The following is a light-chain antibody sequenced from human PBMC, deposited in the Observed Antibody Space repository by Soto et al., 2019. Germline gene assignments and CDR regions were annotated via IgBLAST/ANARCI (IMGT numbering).Light chain of an antibody. CDR3: QHYLSWPPWP. Sequence: EIVMTQSPATLSVSPGERATLSCRASQSVSSNLAWYQQKPGQAPRLLIYGASTRATGIPARFSGSGSGTQFTLSISSLQSEVFAVYYCQHYLSWPPWPFGQGTKVDIK. CDR1: QSVSSN. CDR2: GAS. J-gene: IGKJ1*01. V-gene: IGKV3-15*01.